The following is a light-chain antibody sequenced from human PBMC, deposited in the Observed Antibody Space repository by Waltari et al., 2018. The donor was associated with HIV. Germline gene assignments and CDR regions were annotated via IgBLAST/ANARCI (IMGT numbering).Light chain of an antibody. CDR2: WAS. J-gene: IGKJ4*01. CDR1: QSVLYSSNNKNY. Sequence: DIVMTQSPDSLAVSLGERATINCKSSQSVLYSSNNKNYLAWYQQKPGQPPKLLIYWASTRESGVPDRFSGSGSGKNFTLAISSLQVADVAVYYCQQYYSSPLTFGGGTKVEIK. CDR3: QQYYSSPLT. V-gene: IGKV4-1*01.